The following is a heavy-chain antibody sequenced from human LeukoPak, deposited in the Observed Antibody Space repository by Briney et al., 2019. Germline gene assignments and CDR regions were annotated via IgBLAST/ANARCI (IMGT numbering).Heavy chain of an antibody. CDR2: MSGSGGMT. D-gene: IGHD3-22*01. V-gene: IGHV3-23*01. CDR1: GFTFSAYA. J-gene: IGHJ4*02. Sequence: PGGSLRLSCAVSGFTFSAYAMSWVRQAPGKRLEWVSAMSGSGGMTYYADSVKGRFSISTDNSKNTLHLQMNSLRAEDTAVYYCAKGAMPYYDGSGYNYFDYWGQRTPVTVSS. CDR3: AKGAMPYYDGSGYNYFDY.